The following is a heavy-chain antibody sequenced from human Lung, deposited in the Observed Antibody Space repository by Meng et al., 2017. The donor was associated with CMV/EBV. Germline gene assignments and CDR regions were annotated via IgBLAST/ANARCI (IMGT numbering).Heavy chain of an antibody. J-gene: IGHJ4*02. CDR2: INPNSGGT. CDR3: ASLLGYCSSTSCYEGNYYFDY. V-gene: IGHV1-2*02. Sequence: ASVXVSXKASGYTFTGYYMYWVRQAPGQGLEWMGWINPNSGGTNYAQKFQGRVTMTRDTSISTAYMELSRLRSDDTAVYYCASLLGYCSSTSCYEGNYYFDYWXQGTXVTVSS. CDR1: GYTFTGYY. D-gene: IGHD2-2*01.